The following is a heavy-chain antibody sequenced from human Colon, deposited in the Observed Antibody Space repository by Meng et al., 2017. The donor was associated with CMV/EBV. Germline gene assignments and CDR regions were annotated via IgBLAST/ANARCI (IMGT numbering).Heavy chain of an antibody. V-gene: IGHV1-46*01. CDR3: ARRFCSSSSCSLDY. J-gene: IGHJ4*02. CDR1: GGTLSGYI. CDR2: INPSGGST. Sequence: ASVKVSCKASGGTLSGYIINWVRQAPGQGLEWMGIINPSGGSTNYAQKVQGRVTMTRDTSTSTVHMELSSLRSEDTAVYYCARRFCSSSSCSLDYWGQGTLVTVSS. D-gene: IGHD2-2*01.